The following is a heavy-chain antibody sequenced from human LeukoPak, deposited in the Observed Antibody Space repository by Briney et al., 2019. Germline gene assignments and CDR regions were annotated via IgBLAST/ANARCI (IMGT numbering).Heavy chain of an antibody. V-gene: IGHV1-2*06. CDR1: GYTFTVYY. J-gene: IGHJ5*02. D-gene: IGHD6-6*01. CDR2: INPNSGGT. Sequence: ASVKVSCKASGYTFTVYYMHWVRQAPGQGLEWMGRINPNSGGTNYAQKFQGRVTMTRDTSISTAYMELSRLRSEDTAVYYCASEPPFEYSSHSGWFDPWGQGTLVTVSS. CDR3: ASEPPFEYSSHSGWFDP.